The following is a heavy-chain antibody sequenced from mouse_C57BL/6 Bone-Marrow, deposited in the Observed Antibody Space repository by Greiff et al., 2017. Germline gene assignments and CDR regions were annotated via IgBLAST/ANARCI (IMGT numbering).Heavy chain of an antibody. CDR2: IYPGDGDT. V-gene: IGHV1-80*01. Sequence: QVQLKESGAELVKPGASVKISCKASGYAFSSYWMNWVKQRPGKGLEWIGQIYPGDGDTNYTGKFKGKATLTAAKSSSTAYMQLSSLTSEDSAVYFCARSIYDGYFWFAYWGQGTLVTVSA. CDR1: GYAFSSYW. J-gene: IGHJ3*01. D-gene: IGHD2-3*01. CDR3: ARSIYDGYFWFAY.